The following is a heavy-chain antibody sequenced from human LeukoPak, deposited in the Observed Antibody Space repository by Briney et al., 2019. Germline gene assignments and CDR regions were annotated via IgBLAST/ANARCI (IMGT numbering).Heavy chain of an antibody. D-gene: IGHD2-21*01. CDR3: RCGGQGY. CDR2: VRSKANSYAT. CDR1: GFTFSDSA. J-gene: IGHJ4*02. V-gene: IGHV3-73*01. Sequence: GGSLRLSCAASGFTFSDSAVHWVRQASGKGLEWVGRVRSKANSYATSYAASVTGRFTISRDDSKNTAYLQMNSLKTEDTAVYYCRCGGQGYWGQGTLVNVSS.